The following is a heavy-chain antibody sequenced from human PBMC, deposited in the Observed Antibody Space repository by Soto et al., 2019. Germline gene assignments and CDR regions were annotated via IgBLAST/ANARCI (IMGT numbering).Heavy chain of an antibody. J-gene: IGHJ6*02. CDR3: ARVSDYGDFHPDYYYYYGMDV. CDR1: GFTFSSYA. CDR2: ISYDGSNK. D-gene: IGHD4-17*01. V-gene: IGHV3-30-3*01. Sequence: QVQLVESGGGVVHPGRSLRLSCAASGFTFSSYAMHWVRQAPGKGLEWVAVISYDGSNKYYADSVKGRFTISRDNSKNTLYLQMNSLRAEDTAVYYCARVSDYGDFHPDYYYYYGMDVWGQGTTVTVSS.